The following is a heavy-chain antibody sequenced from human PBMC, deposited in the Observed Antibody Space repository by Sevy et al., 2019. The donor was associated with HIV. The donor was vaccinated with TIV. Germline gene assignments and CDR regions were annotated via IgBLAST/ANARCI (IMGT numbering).Heavy chain of an antibody. V-gene: IGHV3-7*01. CDR1: GFSFSTYW. D-gene: IGHD3-22*01. CDR2: IKQDESEK. Sequence: GGSLRLSCAASGFSFSTYWMHWVRQAPGKGLEWVANIKQDESEKYYVASVKGRFTISRANAKNSWYLEMNSLRPEDTAIYYCAKGNSGSFDYWGQGTLVTVSS. J-gene: IGHJ4*02. CDR3: AKGNSGSFDY.